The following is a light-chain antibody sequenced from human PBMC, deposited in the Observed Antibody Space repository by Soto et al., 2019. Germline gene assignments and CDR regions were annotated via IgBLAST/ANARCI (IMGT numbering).Light chain of an antibody. V-gene: IGKV1-12*01. CDR3: QQGSSFPWT. Sequence: DIQMTQSPSSVSATVGDRVTITCRASQDIDGWLAWYQQKPGKAPKLLIYAASSLQSGVPSRFSGSGSGTEFTFTISSLQPEDFATYFCQQGSSFPWTFGQGTKVEIK. CDR1: QDIDGW. J-gene: IGKJ1*01. CDR2: AAS.